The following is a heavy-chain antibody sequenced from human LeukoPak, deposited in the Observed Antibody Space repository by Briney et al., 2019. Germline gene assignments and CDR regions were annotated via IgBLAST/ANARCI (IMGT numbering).Heavy chain of an antibody. V-gene: IGHV1-24*01. Sequence: ASVNVSCKVSGYTLTELSMHWVRQAPGKGLEWMGGFDPEDGETIYAQKFQGRVTMTEDTSTDTAYMELSSLRSDDTAVYYCARARVRYYDSSGYYWFDPWGQGTLVTVSS. J-gene: IGHJ5*02. CDR1: GYTLTELS. CDR2: FDPEDGET. CDR3: ARARVRYYDSSGYYWFDP. D-gene: IGHD3-22*01.